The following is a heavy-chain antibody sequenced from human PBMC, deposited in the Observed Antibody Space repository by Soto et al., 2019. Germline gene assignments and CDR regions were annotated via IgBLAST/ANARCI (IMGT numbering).Heavy chain of an antibody. Sequence: ASVKVSCKVSGYTLTELYMHWVRQAPGKGLEWMGGFDPEDGETIYAQKFQGRVTMTEDTSTDKAYMALSSLRSEDTAVYYCATLTPVTTGYFDYWGQGTLVTVSS. D-gene: IGHD4-17*01. CDR1: GYTLTELY. CDR3: ATLTPVTTGYFDY. V-gene: IGHV1-24*01. J-gene: IGHJ4*02. CDR2: FDPEDGET.